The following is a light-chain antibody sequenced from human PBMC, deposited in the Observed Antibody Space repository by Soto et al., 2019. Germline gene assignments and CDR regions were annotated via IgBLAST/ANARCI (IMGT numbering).Light chain of an antibody. CDR2: DVS. Sequence: EIVVTQSPGTLSLSPGERATLSCRASQSVSSTYLAWYQQKPGQAPRLLISDVSSRATGIPDRFSGSGSGTDFTLTISRLEPEDFAVYYCQQYGSSPFTFGPGTKVDIK. CDR3: QQYGSSPFT. V-gene: IGKV3-20*01. J-gene: IGKJ3*01. CDR1: QSVSSTY.